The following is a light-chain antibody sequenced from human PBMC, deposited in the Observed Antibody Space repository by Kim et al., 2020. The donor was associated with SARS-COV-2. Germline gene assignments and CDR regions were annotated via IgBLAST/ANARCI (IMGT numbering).Light chain of an antibody. CDR1: QSVSGY. Sequence: EIVLTQSPATLSLSPGERATLSCRASQSVSGYLAWFQQKPGQAPRLLMYDTSKRATGIPARFSGSGSGTDFTLIISSIQPADFAVYYCQQGRTRPPGITFGQGNGLEIK. J-gene: IGKJ5*01. CDR2: DTS. CDR3: QQGRTRPPGIT. V-gene: IGKV3-11*01.